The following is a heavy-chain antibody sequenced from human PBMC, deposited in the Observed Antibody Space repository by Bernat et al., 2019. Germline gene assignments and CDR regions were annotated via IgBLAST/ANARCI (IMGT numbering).Heavy chain of an antibody. Sequence: QVQLVESGGGVVQPGVSLRLSCAASGFTFSTYGMHWVRQAPGKGLEWVAFIRFDGSNQYYADSVKGRFTVYRDNSKDTQFLQMNRVRPGDTAMDYCARELNGRLEYWGQGTLVSVSS. J-gene: IGHJ4*02. CDR1: GFTFSTYG. CDR2: IRFDGSNQ. V-gene: IGHV3-30*02. CDR3: ARELNGRLEY. D-gene: IGHD1-1*01.